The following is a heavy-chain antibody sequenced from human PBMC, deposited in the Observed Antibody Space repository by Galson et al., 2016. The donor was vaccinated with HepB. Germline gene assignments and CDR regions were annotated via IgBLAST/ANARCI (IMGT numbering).Heavy chain of an antibody. CDR3: AKGKRYSDSGSYYVDY. D-gene: IGHD3-10*01. CDR2: INYSGSNT. V-gene: IGHV3-23*01. J-gene: IGHJ4*02. Sequence: SLRLSCAASGFTFRSYDMSWVRQAPGKGLEWVSGINYSGSNTYYADSVKGRFTISRDNSKNTLYLQMNSLRVEDSAVYYCAKGKRYSDSGSYYVDYWGQGTMVSVPS. CDR1: GFTFRSYD.